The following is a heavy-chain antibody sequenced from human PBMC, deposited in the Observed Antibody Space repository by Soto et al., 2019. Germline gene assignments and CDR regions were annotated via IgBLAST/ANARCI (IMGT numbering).Heavy chain of an antibody. Sequence: GESLKISCKGSGYSFTSYWIGWVRQMPGKGLECMGIIYPGDSDTRYSPSFQGQVTISADKSSSTAYLQWNSLKASDTAIYYCARSFGAYCTSTTCYTDCFDPWGQGTLVTASS. V-gene: IGHV5-51*01. J-gene: IGHJ5*01. CDR1: GYSFTSYW. D-gene: IGHD2-2*02. CDR3: ARSFGAYCTSTTCYTDCFDP. CDR2: IYPGDSDT.